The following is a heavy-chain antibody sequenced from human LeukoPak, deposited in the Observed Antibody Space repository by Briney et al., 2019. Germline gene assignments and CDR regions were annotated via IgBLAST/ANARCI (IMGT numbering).Heavy chain of an antibody. CDR3: ARDMSGNGGPDF. Sequence: SQTLSLTCAVSGDSISSGGYYWSWIRQPPGKGLEWIGYIYYSGTTYYSPSLKSRVTISLDASTNQFSLRLSSVTAADTAVYYCARDMSGNGGPDFWGQGTLVTVSS. J-gene: IGHJ4*02. V-gene: IGHV4-31*02. CDR2: IYYSGTT. D-gene: IGHD1-1*01. CDR1: GDSISSGGYY.